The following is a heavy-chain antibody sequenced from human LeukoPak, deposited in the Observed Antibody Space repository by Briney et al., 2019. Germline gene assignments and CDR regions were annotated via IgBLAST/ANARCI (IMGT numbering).Heavy chain of an antibody. J-gene: IGHJ4*02. CDR3: ARDGVGYYDILTGYYTNAYFDY. CDR2: IYSGGST. CDR1: GFTFSDYY. V-gene: IGHV3-66*01. D-gene: IGHD3-9*01. Sequence: GGSLRLSCAASGFTFSDYYMSWIRQAPGKGLEWVSVIYSGGSTYYADSVKGRFTTSRDNSKNTLYLQMNSLRAEDTAVYYCARDGVGYYDILTGYYTNAYFDYWGQGTLVTVSS.